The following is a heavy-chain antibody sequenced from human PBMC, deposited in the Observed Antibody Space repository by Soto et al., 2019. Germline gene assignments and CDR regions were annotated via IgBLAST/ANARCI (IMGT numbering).Heavy chain of an antibody. D-gene: IGHD1-26*01. J-gene: IGHJ6*02. CDR1: GFTFSRNW. CDR3: ARDGVYCAVDV. CDR2: INEDGSAK. V-gene: IGHV3-7*01. Sequence: EVQLVESGGGLVQPGGSLRLSCAASGFTFSRNWMSWVRQAPGKGLEWVANINEDGSAKYHVDSVKGRFTISRDNAKNSLYLQMDTLRAEDTAVYYCARDGVYCAVDVWGQGTTVTVSS.